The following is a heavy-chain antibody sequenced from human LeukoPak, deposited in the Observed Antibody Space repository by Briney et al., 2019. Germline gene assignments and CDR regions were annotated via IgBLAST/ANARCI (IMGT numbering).Heavy chain of an antibody. D-gene: IGHD6-13*01. CDR3: ARVDIAAAGTGGDY. CDR2: MNPNSGNT. CDR1: GYTFTSYD. J-gene: IGHJ4*02. V-gene: IGHV1-8*01. Sequence: ASVKVSCKASGYTFTSYDINWVRQATGQGLEWMGWMNPNSGNTGYAQKFQGRVTMTRNTSISTAYMELSSLRSEDTAVYYCARVDIAAAGTGGDYWGQGTLVTVPS.